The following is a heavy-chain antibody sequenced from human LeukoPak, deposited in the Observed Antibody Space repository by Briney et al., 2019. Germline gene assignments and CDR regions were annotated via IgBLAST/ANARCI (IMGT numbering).Heavy chain of an antibody. D-gene: IGHD3-10*01. CDR1: GYTFTRYT. V-gene: IGHV1-2*02. CDR2: INPNSGGT. Sequence: ASVKVSCKASGYTFTRYTINWVRQAPGQGLEWMGWINPNSGGTNYAQKFQGRVTMTRDTSISTAYMELSRLRSDDTAVYYCARDSPTVYYGSGSFPSWGQGTLVTVSS. J-gene: IGHJ5*02. CDR3: ARDSPTVYYGSGSFPS.